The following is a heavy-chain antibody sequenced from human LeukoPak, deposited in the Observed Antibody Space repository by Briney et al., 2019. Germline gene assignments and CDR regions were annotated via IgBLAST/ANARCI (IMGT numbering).Heavy chain of an antibody. Sequence: GGSLRLSCAASGFTSSSYSMNWVRQAPGKGLEWVSSISSSSSYIYYADSVKGRFTISRDNAKNSLYLQMNSLRAEDTAVYYCARLEGANSYYYYYMDVWGKGTTVTVSS. CDR1: GFTSSSYS. CDR3: ARLEGANSYYYYYMDV. J-gene: IGHJ6*03. V-gene: IGHV3-21*01. D-gene: IGHD1-26*01. CDR2: ISSSSSYI.